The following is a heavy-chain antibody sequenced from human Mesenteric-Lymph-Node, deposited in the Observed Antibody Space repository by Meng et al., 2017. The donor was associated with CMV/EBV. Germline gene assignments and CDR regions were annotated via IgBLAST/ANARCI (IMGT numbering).Heavy chain of an antibody. Sequence: LAWAVYGGSFSGYYWSWIRQPPGKGLEGIGEINRSGRTNYNPSLKSRVTISVDTSKSQFSLKMRSVTAADTAVYYCARTPTTGWFDPWGQGTLVTVSS. V-gene: IGHV4-34*01. J-gene: IGHJ5*02. CDR1: GGSFSGYY. D-gene: IGHD4-11*01. CDR2: INRSGRT. CDR3: ARTPTTGWFDP.